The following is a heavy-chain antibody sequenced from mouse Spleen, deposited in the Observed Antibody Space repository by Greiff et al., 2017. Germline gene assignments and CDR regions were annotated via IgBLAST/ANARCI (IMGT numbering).Heavy chain of an antibody. D-gene: IGHD2-3*01. Sequence: EVKLMESGPGLVKPSQSLSLTCSVTGYSITSGYYWNWIRQFPGNKLEWMGYISYDGSNNYNPSLKNRISITRDTSKNQFFLKLNSVTTEDTATYYCARGDDGLRGYWGQGTTLTVSS. CDR3: ARGDDGLRGY. V-gene: IGHV3-6*01. CDR1: GYSITSGYY. CDR2: ISYDGSN. J-gene: IGHJ2*01.